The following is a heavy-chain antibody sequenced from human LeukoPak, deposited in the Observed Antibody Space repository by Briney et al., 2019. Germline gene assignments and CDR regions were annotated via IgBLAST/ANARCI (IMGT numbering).Heavy chain of an antibody. D-gene: IGHD2-2*01. Sequence: ASVKVSCKASGYTFTGYYMHWVRQAPGQGLEWMGWINPNSGGTNYAQKFQGRVTMTRDTSISTAYMELSRLRSDDTAVNYCARDGDIVVVPAAFYWFDPWGQGTLVTVSS. CDR3: ARDGDIVVVPAAFYWFDP. V-gene: IGHV1-2*02. CDR1: GYTFTGYY. CDR2: INPNSGGT. J-gene: IGHJ5*02.